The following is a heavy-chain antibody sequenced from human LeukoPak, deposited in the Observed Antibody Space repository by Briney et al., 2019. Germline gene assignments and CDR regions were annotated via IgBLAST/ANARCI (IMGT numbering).Heavy chain of an antibody. CDR2: IYHSGST. V-gene: IGHV4-38-2*02. D-gene: IGHD1-26*01. CDR3: ARWENGSPGPRDAFDI. CDR1: GYSISSGYY. Sequence: SETLSLTCTVSGYSISSGYYWGWIRPPPGKGLEWIGSIYHSGSTYYNPSLKSRVTISVDTSKNQFSLKLSSVTAADTAVYYCARWENGSPGPRDAFDIWGQGTMVTVSS. J-gene: IGHJ3*02.